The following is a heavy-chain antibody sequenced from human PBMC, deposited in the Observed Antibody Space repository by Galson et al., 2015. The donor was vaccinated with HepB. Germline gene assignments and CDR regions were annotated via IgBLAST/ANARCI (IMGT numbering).Heavy chain of an antibody. CDR3: ARGEYIVVVTAAPFYGMDV. V-gene: IGHV1-69*13. D-gene: IGHD2-21*02. J-gene: IGHJ6*02. Sequence: SVKVSCKASGGTFSSYAISWVRQAPGQGLEWMGGIIPIFGTANYAQKFQGRVTITADESTSTAYMEPSSLRSEDTAVYYCARGEYIVVVTAAPFYGMDVWGQGTTVTVSS. CDR2: IIPIFGTA. CDR1: GGTFSSYA.